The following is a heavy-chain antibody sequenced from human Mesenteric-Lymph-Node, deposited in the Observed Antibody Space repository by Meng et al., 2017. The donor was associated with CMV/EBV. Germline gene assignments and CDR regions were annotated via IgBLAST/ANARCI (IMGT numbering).Heavy chain of an antibody. D-gene: IGHD3-16*02. Sequence: SETLSLTCAVYGGSFSGYYWSWIRQPPGKGLEWIGEINHSGSTNYNPSLKSRVTISVDTSKNQFSLKLSSVTAADTAVYYCARGRMTYDYVWGSYRPFDPWGQGTLVTVSS. CDR2: INHSGST. J-gene: IGHJ5*02. V-gene: IGHV4-34*01. CDR1: GGSFSGYY. CDR3: ARGRMTYDYVWGSYRPFDP.